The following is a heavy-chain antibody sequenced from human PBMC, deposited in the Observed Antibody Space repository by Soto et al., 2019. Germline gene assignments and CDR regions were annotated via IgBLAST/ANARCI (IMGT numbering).Heavy chain of an antibody. CDR1: GGSISSGGYY. CDR3: ARDKAAAGSTWFDP. D-gene: IGHD6-13*01. J-gene: IGHJ5*02. V-gene: IGHV4-31*03. CDR2: IYYSGST. Sequence: SETLSLTCTVSGGSISSGGYYWSWIRQHPGKGLEWIGYIYYSGSTYYNPSLKSRVTISVDTSKNQFSLKLSSVTAADTAVYYCARDKAAAGSTWFDPWGQGTLVTVSS.